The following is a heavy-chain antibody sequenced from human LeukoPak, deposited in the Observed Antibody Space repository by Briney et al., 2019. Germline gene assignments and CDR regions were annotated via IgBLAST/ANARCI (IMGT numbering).Heavy chain of an antibody. CDR1: GFTFSNYA. D-gene: IGHD2-2*01. CDR2: VGGRGVKT. Sequence: SGGSLRLSCAASGFTFSNYAIHWVRQAPGKGLEWVSIVGGRGVKTYYADSVKGRFTISRDNSKSTVYLQMNSLRAEDTAVYYCAKRGDCSGTCTYDYWGQGTLVTVSS. J-gene: IGHJ4*02. V-gene: IGHV3-23*01. CDR3: AKRGDCSGTCTYDY.